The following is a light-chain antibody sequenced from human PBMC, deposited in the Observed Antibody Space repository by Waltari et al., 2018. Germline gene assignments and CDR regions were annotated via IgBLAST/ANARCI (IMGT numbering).Light chain of an antibody. V-gene: IGLV2-11*01. CDR3: CSYAGSYSWI. CDR2: DVS. J-gene: IGLJ2*01. CDR1: SSDIGDYHY. Sequence: QAALTQPRSVSGSPGQSVTISCIGTSSDIGDYHYVSWYQHHPGTAPKLMIYDVSKRPSGVSDRFSGSKSGNAASLTISGLQAEDEADYYCCSYAGSYSWIFGGGTRVTVL.